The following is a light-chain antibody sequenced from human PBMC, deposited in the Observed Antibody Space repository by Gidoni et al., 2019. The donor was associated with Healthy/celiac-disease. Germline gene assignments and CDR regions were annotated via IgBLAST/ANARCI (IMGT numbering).Light chain of an antibody. J-gene: IGKJ3*01. Sequence: SVGDRVTITCQASQDISNYLNWYQQKPGKAPKLLIYDASNLETGVPSRFSGSGSGTDFTFTISSLQPEDIATYYCQQYDNLLTFGPGTKVDIK. V-gene: IGKV1-33*01. CDR1: QDISNY. CDR2: DAS. CDR3: QQYDNLLT.